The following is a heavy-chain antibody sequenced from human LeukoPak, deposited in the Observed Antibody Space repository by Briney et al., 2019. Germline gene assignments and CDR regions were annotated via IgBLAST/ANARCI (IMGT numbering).Heavy chain of an antibody. V-gene: IGHV3-23*01. CDR1: GFTFSSYA. D-gene: IGHD2-15*01. CDR3: AKDLVVPEGWFDP. CDR2: ISGSGGST. J-gene: IGHJ5*02. Sequence: TGGSLRLSCAASGFTFSSYAMSWVRQAPGKGLEWVSAISGSGGSTYCADSVKGRFTISRDNSKNTLYLQMNSLRGEDTAVYYCAKDLVVPEGWFDPWGQGTLVTVSS.